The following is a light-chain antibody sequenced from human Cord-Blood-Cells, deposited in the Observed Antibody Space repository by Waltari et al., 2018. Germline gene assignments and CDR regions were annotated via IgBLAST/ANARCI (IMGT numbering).Light chain of an antibody. CDR1: SRYVGGYNY. J-gene: IGLJ2*01. CDR2: DVS. V-gene: IGLV2-14*01. CDR3: SSYTSSSTYVV. Sequence: QSAPTQPASVSGSPGQSIPISCTGTSRYVGGYNYVSWYQQHPGKAPNLMIYDVSNRPSGVSNRFSCSKSGNTASLTISGLQAEDEADYYCSSYTSSSTYVVFGGGTKLTVL.